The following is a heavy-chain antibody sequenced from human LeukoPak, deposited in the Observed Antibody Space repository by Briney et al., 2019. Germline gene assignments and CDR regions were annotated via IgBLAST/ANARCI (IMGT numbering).Heavy chain of an antibody. V-gene: IGHV3-48*03. CDR2: ISSSGSTI. Sequence: GGSLRLSCAASGFTFSSSEMNWVRQAPGKGLEWVSYISSSGSTIYYADSVKGRFTISRENAKNSLYLQMNSLRAEDTAVYYCAELGITMIGGVWGKGSTVTISS. J-gene: IGHJ6*04. CDR3: AELGITMIGGV. D-gene: IGHD3-10*02. CDR1: GFTFSSSE.